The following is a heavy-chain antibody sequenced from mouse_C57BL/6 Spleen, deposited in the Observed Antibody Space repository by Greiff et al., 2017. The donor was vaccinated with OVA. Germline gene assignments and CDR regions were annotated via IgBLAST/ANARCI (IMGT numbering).Heavy chain of an antibody. Sequence: EVKLEESGPGLVKPSQSLSLTCSVTGYSITSGYYWNWIRQFPGNKLEWMGYISYDGSNNYNPSLKNRISITRDTTKNQLCQKLNSVTTEDTATYYCARGTGRGDYWGQGTSVTVSS. CDR2: ISYDGSN. CDR1: GYSITSGYY. CDR3: ARGTGRGDY. J-gene: IGHJ4*01. V-gene: IGHV3-6*01.